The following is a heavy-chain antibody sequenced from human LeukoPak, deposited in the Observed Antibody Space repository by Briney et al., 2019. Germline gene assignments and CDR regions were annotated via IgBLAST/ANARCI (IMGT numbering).Heavy chain of an antibody. D-gene: IGHD1-26*01. J-gene: IGHJ4*02. Sequence: GGSLRLSCAASGFTFSNSGMHWVRQAPGKGLEWVAFLRYDGSNKFYTESVKGRFTISRDNSKNTLYLQMNSLRAEDTAVYYCVRNGVGALPLDYWGQGTLVTVSS. CDR2: LRYDGSNK. CDR3: VRNGVGALPLDY. CDR1: GFTFSNSG. V-gene: IGHV3-30*02.